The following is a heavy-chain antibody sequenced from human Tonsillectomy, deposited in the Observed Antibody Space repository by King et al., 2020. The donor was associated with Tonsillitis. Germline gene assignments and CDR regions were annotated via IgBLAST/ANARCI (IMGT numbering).Heavy chain of an antibody. D-gene: IGHD3-22*01. CDR2: IYSAGTST. J-gene: IGHJ4*02. V-gene: IGHV3-23*03. CDR3: AKGGGKVVITYFDY. CDR1: GFTFGSYA. Sequence: VQLVESGGGLVQPGGSLRLSCAVSGFTFGSYAMGWVRQAPGKGLEWLSVIYSAGTSTYYADSAKGRFTISRDNSENTLYLQMNSLRAEDTAVYYCAKGGGKVVITYFDYWGQGTLVTVSS.